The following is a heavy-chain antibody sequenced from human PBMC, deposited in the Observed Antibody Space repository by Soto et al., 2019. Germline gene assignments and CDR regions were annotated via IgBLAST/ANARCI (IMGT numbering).Heavy chain of an antibody. CDR1: GFTFSSYW. Sequence: GESLKISCAASGFTFSSYWMSWVRQAPGKGLEWVANIKQDGSEKYYVDSVKGRFTISRDNAKNSLYLQMNSLRAEDTAVYYCARDQWLAMGYGMDVWGQGTTVTVSS. CDR3: ARDQWLAMGYGMDV. V-gene: IGHV3-7*05. CDR2: IKQDGSEK. J-gene: IGHJ6*02. D-gene: IGHD6-19*01.